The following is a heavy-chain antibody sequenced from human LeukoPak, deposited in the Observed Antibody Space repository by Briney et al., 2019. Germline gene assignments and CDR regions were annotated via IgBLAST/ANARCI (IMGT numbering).Heavy chain of an antibody. J-gene: IGHJ6*03. CDR2: ISSSSSYI. V-gene: IGHV3-21*01. CDR1: GFTFSSYS. Sequence: GGSLRLSCAASGFTFSSYSMNWVRQAPGKGLEWVSSISSSSSYIYYADSVKGRFTISRDNAKNSLYPQMNSLRAEDTAVYYCARDGFRNDDYMDVWGKGTTVTISS. D-gene: IGHD1-1*01. CDR3: ARDGFRNDDYMDV.